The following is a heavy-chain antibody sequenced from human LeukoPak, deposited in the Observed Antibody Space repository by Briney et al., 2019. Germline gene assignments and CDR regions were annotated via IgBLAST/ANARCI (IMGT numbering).Heavy chain of an antibody. D-gene: IGHD3-22*01. J-gene: IGHJ5*02. Sequence: SETLSLTCTVSGDSISSSSYYWGWIRQPPEKGLEWIGSIYYSGSTYYNPSLKSRVTISVDTSKNQFSLKLSSVTAADTAVYYCARDVYYDSSGYYRGFDPWGQGTLVTVSS. V-gene: IGHV4-39*07. CDR2: IYYSGST. CDR3: ARDVYYDSSGYYRGFDP. CDR1: GDSISSSSYY.